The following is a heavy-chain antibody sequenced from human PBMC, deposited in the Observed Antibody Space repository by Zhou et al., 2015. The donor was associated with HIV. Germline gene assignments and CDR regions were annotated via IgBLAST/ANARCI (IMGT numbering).Heavy chain of an antibody. CDR2: IIPILGIA. CDR1: GGTFSSYT. D-gene: IGHD4-23*01. CDR3: AREAGGGKSAPIDF. Sequence: QVQLVQSGAEVKKPGSSVKVSCKASGGTFSSYTISWVRQAPGQGLEWMGRIIPILGIANYAQKFQGRVTITADKSTSTAYMELSSLRSEDTAIYYCAREAGGGKSAPIDFWGQGTLVTVSS. J-gene: IGHJ4*02. V-gene: IGHV1-69*09.